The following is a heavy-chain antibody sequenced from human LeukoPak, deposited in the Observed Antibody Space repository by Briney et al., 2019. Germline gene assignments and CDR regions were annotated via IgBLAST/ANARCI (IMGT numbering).Heavy chain of an antibody. J-gene: IGHJ5*02. Sequence: GGSLRLSCAASGFTFSSYWMSWVRQAPGKGLEWVANIKQDGSEKYYVDSVKGRFTISRDNAKNSLYLQMNSLRDEDSAVYYCARDSISAALFDLWGQGTLITVSS. CDR3: ARDSISAALFDL. V-gene: IGHV3-7*01. CDR2: IKQDGSEK. CDR1: GFTFSSYW. D-gene: IGHD2/OR15-2a*01.